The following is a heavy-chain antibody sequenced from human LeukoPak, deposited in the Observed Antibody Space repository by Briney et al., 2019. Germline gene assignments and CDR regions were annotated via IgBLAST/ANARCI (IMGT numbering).Heavy chain of an antibody. D-gene: IGHD5-12*01. CDR1: GGSISSSSYY. J-gene: IGHJ4*02. Sequence: PSETLSLTCTVSGGSISSSSYYWGWIRQPPGKGLEWIGSIYYSGSTYYNPSLKSRVTISVDTSKNQFSLKLSSVTAAVTAVYYCARQRPTDSGYGYWGQGTLVTVSS. V-gene: IGHV4-39*01. CDR2: IYYSGST. CDR3: ARQRPTDSGYGY.